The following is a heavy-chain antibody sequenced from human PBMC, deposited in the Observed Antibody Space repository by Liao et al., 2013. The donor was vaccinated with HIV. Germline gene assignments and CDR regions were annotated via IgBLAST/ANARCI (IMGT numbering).Heavy chain of an antibody. D-gene: IGHD2-21*01. CDR2: IYYRGST. CDR3: AREMTFPDDIADNSHPRWYFDL. J-gene: IGHJ2*01. V-gene: IGHV4-39*07. Sequence: QLRLQESGPGLVKPSETLSLTCSVSGASIRGSSYYWGWIRQPPGKGLEWIGSIYYRGSTYYTPSLKSRVTISVDTSKNQFSLKLTSVTAADTGLYFCAREMTFPDDIADNSHPRWYFDLWGRGNLVTVSS. CDR1: GASIRGSSYY.